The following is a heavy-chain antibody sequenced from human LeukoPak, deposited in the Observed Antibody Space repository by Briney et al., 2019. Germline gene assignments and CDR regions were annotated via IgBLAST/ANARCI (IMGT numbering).Heavy chain of an antibody. J-gene: IGHJ4*02. CDR2: IWYDGTNG. CDR1: GFSFSSYG. Sequence: GGSLRLSCVASGFSFSSYGMHWVRQPPGKGLEWVAVIWYDGTNGNYADSVKGRFTISRDNFKNTLYLQMNNLRAEDTAVSYCASHGGLWGQGTLVTVSS. CDR3: ASHGGL. D-gene: IGHD5-12*01. V-gene: IGHV3-33*01.